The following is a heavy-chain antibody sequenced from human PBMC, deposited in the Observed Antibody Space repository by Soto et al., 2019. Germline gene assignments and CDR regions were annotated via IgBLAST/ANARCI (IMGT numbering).Heavy chain of an antibody. J-gene: IGHJ6*02. D-gene: IGHD2-8*02. Sequence: GGSLRLSCAASGFSFSSYAMNWVRQAPGKGLEWVSFISGRGTTIYYADSVKGRFTVSRDNAQNSLFLQVDSLRDEDTAVYYCARLRFCTGTNCNHSFCYDAIDIGGQGTTVTFYS. CDR1: GFSFSSYA. V-gene: IGHV3-48*02. CDR3: ARLRFCTGTNCNHSFCYDAIDI. CDR2: ISGRGTTI.